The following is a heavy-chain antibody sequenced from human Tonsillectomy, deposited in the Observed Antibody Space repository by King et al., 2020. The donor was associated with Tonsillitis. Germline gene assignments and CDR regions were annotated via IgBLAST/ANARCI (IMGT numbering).Heavy chain of an antibody. Sequence: VQLVESGGGLVKPGGSLRLSCAASGFTFSDAWMSWVRQAPGKWLEWGGLIKSKTVGGKTYYAAPWKGRFTISRDDSKNTVYLPMHSLKTEDTAVYYCTTDRGPRVNYWGQGTLVTVSS. CDR3: TTDRGPRVNY. CDR2: IKSKTVGGKT. J-gene: IGHJ4*02. V-gene: IGHV3-15*01. CDR1: GFTFSDAW. D-gene: IGHD3-10*01.